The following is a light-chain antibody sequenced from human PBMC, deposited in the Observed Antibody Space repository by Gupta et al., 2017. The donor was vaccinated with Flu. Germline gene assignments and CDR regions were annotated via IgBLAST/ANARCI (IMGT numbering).Light chain of an antibody. V-gene: IGLV3-19*01. CDR3: TSRDRSGAQYV. CDR2: GKN. CDR1: SLRSYY. Sequence: QGNSLRSYYASWYQQKPVQAPVLVISGKNNRPSGIPDRFSGSSSGNTASLTITGAQAEDEADYYCTSRDRSGAQYVFGTGTTVTVL. J-gene: IGLJ1*01.